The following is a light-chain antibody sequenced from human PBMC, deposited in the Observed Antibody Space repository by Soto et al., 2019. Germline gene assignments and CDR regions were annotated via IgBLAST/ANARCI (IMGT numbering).Light chain of an antibody. V-gene: IGKV1-5*03. Sequence: DIQMTQSPSTLSASVGDRVTIPCRASQSISSWLAWYQQKPGKAPKLLIYKASTLESGVPSRFSGSGSGTEFTLTSSSLQPDDFATYYCQQYDKYAWTFGQGTKVEIK. CDR3: QQYDKYAWT. CDR2: KAS. J-gene: IGKJ1*01. CDR1: QSISSW.